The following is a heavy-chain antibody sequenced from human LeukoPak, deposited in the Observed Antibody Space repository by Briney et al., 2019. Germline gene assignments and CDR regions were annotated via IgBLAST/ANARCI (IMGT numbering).Heavy chain of an antibody. D-gene: IGHD4-11*01. V-gene: IGHV3-23*01. CDR3: AKEGLRSKVSYYYYYMDV. CDR2: ISGSGGST. J-gene: IGHJ6*03. Sequence: GGSLRLSCAASGFTFSSYAMSWVRQAPGKGLEWVSAISGSGGSTYYADSVKGRFTISRDNSKNTLYLQMNSLRAEDTAVYYCAKEGLRSKVSYYYYYMDVWGKGNTVTVSS. CDR1: GFTFSSYA.